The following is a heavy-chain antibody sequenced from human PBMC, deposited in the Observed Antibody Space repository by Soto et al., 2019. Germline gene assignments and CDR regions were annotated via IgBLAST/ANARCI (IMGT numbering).Heavy chain of an antibody. Sequence: EVQLLESGGRFVQPGGSLRLSCAASGFTFRSYGMSWVRQAPGKGLEWISAISDNGGRTDYADSVKGRFTISRDNSKNTLFLQMNTLTAEDTAVYYCAKRELGDKWGQGTLVTVS. D-gene: IGHD3-3*02. CDR1: GFTFRSYG. CDR3: AKRELGDK. J-gene: IGHJ4*02. V-gene: IGHV3-23*01. CDR2: ISDNGGRT.